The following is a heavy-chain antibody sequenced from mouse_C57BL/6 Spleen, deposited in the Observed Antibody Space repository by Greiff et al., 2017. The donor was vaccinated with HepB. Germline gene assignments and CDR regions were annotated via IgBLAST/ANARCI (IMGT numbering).Heavy chain of an antibody. CDR3: ARHEERGYGSSPPWFAY. CDR1: GYTFTEYT. J-gene: IGHJ3*01. V-gene: IGHV1-62-2*01. Sequence: QVQLQQSGAELVKPGASVKLSCKASGYTFTEYTIHWVKQRSGQGLEWIGWFYPGSGSIKYNEKFKDKATLTADKSSSTVYMELSRLTSEDSAVYFCARHEERGYGSSPPWFAYWGQGTLVTVSA. D-gene: IGHD1-1*01. CDR2: FYPGSGSI.